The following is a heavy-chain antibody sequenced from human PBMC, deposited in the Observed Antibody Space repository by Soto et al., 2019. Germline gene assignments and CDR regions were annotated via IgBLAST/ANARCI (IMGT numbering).Heavy chain of an antibody. J-gene: IGHJ6*02. CDR3: ARATVAYYYYGMDV. CDR1: GGSISSSSYY. D-gene: IGHD4-17*01. Sequence: SETLSLTCTVSGGSISSSSYYWGWIRPPPGKGLEWIGSIYYSGSNYYNPSLKSRVTISVDTSKNQFSLKLSSVTAADTAVYYCARATVAYYYYGMDVWGQGTTVTVSS. V-gene: IGHV4-39*01. CDR2: IYYSGSN.